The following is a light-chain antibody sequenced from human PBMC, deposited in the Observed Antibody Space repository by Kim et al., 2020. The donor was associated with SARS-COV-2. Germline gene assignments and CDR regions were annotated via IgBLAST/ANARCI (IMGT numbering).Light chain of an antibody. V-gene: IGKV1-39*01. CDR1: QSISDY. CDR3: QQNYNTPRT. Sequence: SASGGDRVTITCRASQSISDYLNWYQQKPGKAPELLIHAASTLHSGVPSRFSGSGSGTDFSLTITSLQPEDFATYYCQQNYNTPRTFGQGTKLEI. J-gene: IGKJ2*01. CDR2: AAS.